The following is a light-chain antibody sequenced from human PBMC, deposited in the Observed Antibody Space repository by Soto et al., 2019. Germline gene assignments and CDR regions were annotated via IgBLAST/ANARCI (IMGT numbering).Light chain of an antibody. CDR2: DNS. CDR3: QSYDRSLSGSRV. J-gene: IGLJ1*01. Sequence: QPVLTQPPSVSGAPGQRVTISCTGSSSNIGAGYDVHWYQQLPGTAPKLLIYDNSNRPSGVPDRFSGSKSGTSASLAITGLQAEDEADYYCQSYDRSLSGSRVFGTGTKVTVL. V-gene: IGLV1-40*01. CDR1: SSNIGAGYD.